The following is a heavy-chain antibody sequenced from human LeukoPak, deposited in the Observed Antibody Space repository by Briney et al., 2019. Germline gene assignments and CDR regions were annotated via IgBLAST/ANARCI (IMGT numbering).Heavy chain of an antibody. D-gene: IGHD2-2*01. CDR2: MNPNSGNT. CDR3: ARQAKYCSSTSCYYYYYYMDV. Sequence: ASVKVSCKASGYTFTSCDINWVRHAPGQGLELMGWMNPNSGNTGYAQKFQGRVTITRNTSISTAYMELSSLRSEDTAVYYCARQAKYCSSTSCYYYYYYMDVWGKGTTVTVSS. V-gene: IGHV1-8*03. CDR1: GYTFTSCD. J-gene: IGHJ6*03.